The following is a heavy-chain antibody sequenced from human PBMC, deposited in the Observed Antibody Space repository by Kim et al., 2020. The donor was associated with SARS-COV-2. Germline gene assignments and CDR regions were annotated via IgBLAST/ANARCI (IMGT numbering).Heavy chain of an antibody. CDR2: ISYDGSNK. Sequence: GGSLRLSCAASGFTFSSYAMHWVRQAPGKGLEWVAVISYDGSNKYYADSVKGRFTISRDNSKNTLYLQMNSLRAEDTAVYYCARKDSSGWYSFMDVWGQGTTVTVSS. CDR1: GFTFSSYA. V-gene: IGHV3-30*04. CDR3: ARKDSSGWYSFMDV. D-gene: IGHD6-19*01. J-gene: IGHJ6*02.